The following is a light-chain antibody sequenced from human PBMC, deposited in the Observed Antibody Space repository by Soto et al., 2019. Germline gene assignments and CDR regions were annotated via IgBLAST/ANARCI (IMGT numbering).Light chain of an antibody. CDR2: LNSDGSH. V-gene: IGLV4-69*01. Sequence: QLVLTQSPSVSASLGASVKLTCTLSSGHSSYAIAWHQQQPERGPRFLLKLNSDGSHNKGDGIPDRFSGSSSGAERFLTISSLQSEDEAEDYCQTWGTDSPVFGTGTKVTVL. J-gene: IGLJ1*01. CDR3: QTWGTDSPV. CDR1: SGHSSYA.